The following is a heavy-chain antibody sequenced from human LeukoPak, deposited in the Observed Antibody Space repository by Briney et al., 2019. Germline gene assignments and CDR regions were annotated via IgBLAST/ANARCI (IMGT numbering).Heavy chain of an antibody. CDR1: GFTFSNYG. D-gene: IGHD1-14*01. CDR2: IRYVGGNK. CDR3: AREPVVGYNIVMRYFDY. Sequence: PGGSLTLSCAASGFTFSNYGVHWVRQAPGKGLEWVAYIRYVGGNKSYPDSVKGRFTISRDNSKNTLYLQMSNLRVEDTGVYYCAREPVVGYNIVMRYFDYWGQGTLDSVYS. V-gene: IGHV3-30*02. J-gene: IGHJ4*02.